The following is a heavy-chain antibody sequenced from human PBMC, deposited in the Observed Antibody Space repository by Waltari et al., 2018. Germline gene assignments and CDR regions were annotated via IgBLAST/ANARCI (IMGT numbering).Heavy chain of an antibody. J-gene: IGHJ4*02. CDR2: IHGSGRI. D-gene: IGHD5-12*01. CDR3: ARDRGRGLYLDS. V-gene: IGHV4-4*02. CDR1: GDSISGSFW. Sequence: QVQLQESGPGLVKPSGTLSVTCAVSGDSISGSFWWSWGRQTPGKGLEWIGLIHGSGRINYNPSLESRVTVSRDTSINQFSLKLTSATAADTAVYFCARDRGRGLYLDSWGQGILVTVSP.